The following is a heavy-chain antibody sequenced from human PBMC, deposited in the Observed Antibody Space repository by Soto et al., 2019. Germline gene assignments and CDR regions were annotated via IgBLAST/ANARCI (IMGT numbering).Heavy chain of an antibody. CDR1: GFTFSNAW. V-gene: IGHV3-15*01. D-gene: IGHD3-3*01. Sequence: KTGGSLRLSCAASGFTFSNAWMSWVRQAPGRGLEWVGRIKSKTDGGTTDYAAPVKGRFTISRDDSKNTLYLQMNSLKTEDTAVYYCTTDTPGASDFWSGYPIYYGMDVWGQGTTVTVSS. CDR3: TTDTPGASDFWSGYPIYYGMDV. CDR2: IKSKTDGGTT. J-gene: IGHJ6*02.